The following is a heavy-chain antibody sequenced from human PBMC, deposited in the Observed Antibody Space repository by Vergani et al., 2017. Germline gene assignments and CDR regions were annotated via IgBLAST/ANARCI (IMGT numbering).Heavy chain of an antibody. V-gene: IGHV3-21*01. Sequence: EVQLVESGGGLVKPGGSLRPSCAASGFTFSSYSMNWVRQAPGKGLEWAPSISSSSSYIYSADSVKGRFTISRDNAKNSLYLQMNSLRAEDTAVYYCARVADCSSTSCYTLDLGPDAFDIWGQGTMVTVSS. CDR3: ARVADCSSTSCYTLDLGPDAFDI. D-gene: IGHD2-2*02. CDR1: GFTFSSYS. CDR2: ISSSSSYI. J-gene: IGHJ3*02.